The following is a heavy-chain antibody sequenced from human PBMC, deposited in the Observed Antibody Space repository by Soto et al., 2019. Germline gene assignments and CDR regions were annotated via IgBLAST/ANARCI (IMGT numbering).Heavy chain of an antibody. D-gene: IGHD1-1*01. J-gene: IGHJ4*02. CDR1: GGSFSGYF. V-gene: IGHV4-34*01. CDR3: VRGPYNYNSRYFDY. CDR2: INHSGIT. Sequence: SETLSLTCTVSGGSFSGYFWTWIRQPPGKGLEWLAEINHSGITNYNPSVESRVSMSVDTSKNQFSLRLYSVTAADTAVYYCVRGPYNYNSRYFDYWGQGALVTVSS.